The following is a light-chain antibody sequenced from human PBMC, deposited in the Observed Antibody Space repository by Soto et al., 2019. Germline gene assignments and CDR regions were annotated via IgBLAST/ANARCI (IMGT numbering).Light chain of an antibody. CDR1: QSVSSY. V-gene: IGKV3-11*01. CDR2: DAS. CDR3: QQRSNWPPLYT. J-gene: IGKJ2*01. Sequence: EIVLTQSPATLSLSPGERATLSCRASQSVSSYLAWYQQKPGQAPRLLIYDASNRATGIPARFSGSGSGTDFTLTISSLEPADFAVYYGQQRSNWPPLYTFGQGTKLEIK.